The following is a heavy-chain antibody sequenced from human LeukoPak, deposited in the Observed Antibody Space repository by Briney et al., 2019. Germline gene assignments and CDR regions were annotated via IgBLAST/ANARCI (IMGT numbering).Heavy chain of an antibody. CDR1: RFTFSSYG. D-gene: IGHD2-2*01. CDR3: ARDKGASYLSSFDY. J-gene: IGHJ4*02. V-gene: IGHV3-30*03. Sequence: PGGSLRLSCAHSRFTFSSYGMHSVRQAPGEGLGRVAVISYDGSNKYYADSVKGRSTISRDNCKSTLYLQMNSLRAADTAVYYCARDKGASYLSSFDYWGQGTLVTVSS. CDR2: ISYDGSNK.